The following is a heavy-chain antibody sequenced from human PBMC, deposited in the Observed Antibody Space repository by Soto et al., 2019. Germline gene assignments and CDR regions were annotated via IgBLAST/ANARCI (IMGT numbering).Heavy chain of an antibody. CDR3: ANTGPGIVVADNDY. CDR2: IFYTGST. V-gene: IGHV4-39*01. CDR1: GASVSRSSGYY. D-gene: IGHD6-19*01. J-gene: IGHJ4*02. Sequence: QIQLQESGPGLLRPSETLSLTCTVSGASVSRSSGYYWGWIRQPPGKGLEWIGSIFYTGSTNYSPSLSRRVTISLDTSKNQFSLRLRSVTAADTAVYYCANTGPGIVVADNDYWGQGTLVTVST.